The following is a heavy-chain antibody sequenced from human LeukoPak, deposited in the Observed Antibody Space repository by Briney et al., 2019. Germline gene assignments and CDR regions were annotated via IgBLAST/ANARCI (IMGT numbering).Heavy chain of an antibody. CDR1: GCTFSSYA. CDR3: ARARPWDSSRSYYFGMDV. D-gene: IGHD3-22*01. Sequence: GGSLRLSCAASGCTFSSYAMSWVRQAPGKGLEWVSAISGSGGSTYYADSVKGRFTISRDNSKNTLYLQMNSLRAEDTAVYYCARARPWDSSRSYYFGMDVWGHGTTVTVSS. J-gene: IGHJ6*02. V-gene: IGHV3-23*01. CDR2: ISGSGGST.